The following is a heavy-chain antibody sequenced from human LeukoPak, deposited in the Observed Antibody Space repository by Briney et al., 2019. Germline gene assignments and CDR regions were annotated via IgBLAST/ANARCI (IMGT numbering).Heavy chain of an antibody. J-gene: IGHJ4*02. V-gene: IGHV4-39*01. CDR3: ARLTAVADRRPPVLD. CDR1: GGSISSSSYY. CDR2: VYYSGST. D-gene: IGHD6-6*01. Sequence: SETLSLTCTVSGGSISSSSYYWGWIRQPPGKGLEWIGSVYYSGSTYYNPSLKSRVTISVDTPKNQFSLKLSSVTAADTAVYYCARLTAVADRRPPVLDWGQGTLVTVSS.